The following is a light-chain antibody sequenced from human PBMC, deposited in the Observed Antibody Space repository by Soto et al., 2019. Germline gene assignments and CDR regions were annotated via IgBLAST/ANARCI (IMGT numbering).Light chain of an antibody. J-gene: IGLJ1*01. CDR1: SSDIAGFNY. Sequence: QSALTQPASVSGSPGQSITISCIGSSSDIAGFNYISWFQHHPGKAPKLLIYQVTARPSGVSNRFSGSKFGNTASLTISGLQPDDEADYYCTSYSSTSFDVFRPGTKVTVL. CDR2: QVT. CDR3: TSYSSTSFDV. V-gene: IGLV2-14*01.